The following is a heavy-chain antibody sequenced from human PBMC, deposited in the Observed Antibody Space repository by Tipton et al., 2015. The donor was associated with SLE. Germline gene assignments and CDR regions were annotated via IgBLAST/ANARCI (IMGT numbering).Heavy chain of an antibody. V-gene: IGHV4-59*01. Sequence: TLSLTCTVSGGSISNYYWSWIRQPPGKGLEWIGYIYYSGSTNYNPSLRSRVTISVDTSKNQFSLKLSSVTAADTAVYYCASAYCISTGGQTLGPDWFDPWGQGTLVTVSS. J-gene: IGHJ5*02. CDR3: ASAYCISTGGQTLGPDWFDP. CDR1: GGSISNYY. CDR2: IYYSGST. D-gene: IGHD2-2*01.